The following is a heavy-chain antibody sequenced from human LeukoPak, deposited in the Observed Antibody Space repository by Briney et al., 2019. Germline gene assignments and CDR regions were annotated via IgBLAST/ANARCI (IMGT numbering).Heavy chain of an antibody. CDR2: ISYDGSNK. Sequence: GGSLRLSCAASGFTFSSYAMHWVRQAPGKGLEWGAVISYDGSNKYYADSVKGRFTISRDNSKNTLYLQMNSLRAEDTAVYYCARDRTGDYTLYYFDYWGQGTLVTVSS. CDR3: ARDRTGDYTLYYFDY. J-gene: IGHJ4*02. CDR1: GFTFSSYA. V-gene: IGHV3-30-3*01. D-gene: IGHD3-3*01.